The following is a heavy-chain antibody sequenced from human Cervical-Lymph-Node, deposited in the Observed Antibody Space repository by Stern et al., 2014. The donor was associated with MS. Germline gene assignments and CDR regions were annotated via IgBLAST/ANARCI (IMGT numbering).Heavy chain of an antibody. D-gene: IGHD3-22*01. CDR1: GFTFSSYS. J-gene: IGHJ4*02. CDR2: ISNSSSNI. CDR3: ARYQYYYDSSGFDY. Sequence: VQLVESGAGLVKPWGSLRLSCAASGFTFSSYSWNWVRQAPGKGLEWVSSISNSSSNINYAASLKGRIIKSDDNAKKLLDLPQNSLRAEDTAVYYCARYQYYYDSSGFDYWGQGTLVTVSS. V-gene: IGHV3-21*01.